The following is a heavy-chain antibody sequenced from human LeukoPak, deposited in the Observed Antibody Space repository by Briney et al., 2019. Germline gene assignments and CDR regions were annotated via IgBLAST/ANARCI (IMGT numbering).Heavy chain of an antibody. CDR2: IYPDDCST. CDR3: ARRSGYYQYYFDY. V-gene: IGHV5-51*01. D-gene: IGHD3-22*01. CDR1: GYSFITYW. Sequence: GESLKIFCKGSGYSFITYWIGWVRQMPGKSLQWMVVIYPDDCSTRYSPSFQGQVTISADKSISTAYLQWSSLKASDTAMYYGARRSGYYQYYFDYWGQGTLVTVSS. J-gene: IGHJ4*02.